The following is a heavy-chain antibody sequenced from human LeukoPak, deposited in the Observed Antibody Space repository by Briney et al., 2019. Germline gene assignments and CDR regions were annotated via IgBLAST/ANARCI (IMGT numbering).Heavy chain of an antibody. J-gene: IGHJ6*03. CDR2: INHSGST. D-gene: IGHD3-3*01. Sequence: PSETLSLTCAVYGGSFSGYYWSWIRQPPGKGLEWIGEINHSGSTNYNPSLKSRVTISVDTSKNQFSLKLSSVTAADTAVYYCARDRYDFWSGYYYYYMDVWGKGTTVTVSS. V-gene: IGHV4-34*01. CDR3: ARDRYDFWSGYYYYYMDV. CDR1: GGSFSGYY.